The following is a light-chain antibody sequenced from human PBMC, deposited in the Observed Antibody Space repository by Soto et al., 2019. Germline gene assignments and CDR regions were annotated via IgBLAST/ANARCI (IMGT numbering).Light chain of an antibody. CDR2: AAS. CDR1: QSISSY. CDR3: QQTYSTPYT. J-gene: IGKJ2*01. Sequence: DIQMTQSPSSLSTSVGGRVTITCRASQSISSYLNWYQQKPGKAPKLLIYAASSLQSGVPSRFSGSASGTDFTLTISSLQPEDFATYYCQQTYSTPYTFGQGTYLEIK. V-gene: IGKV1-39*01.